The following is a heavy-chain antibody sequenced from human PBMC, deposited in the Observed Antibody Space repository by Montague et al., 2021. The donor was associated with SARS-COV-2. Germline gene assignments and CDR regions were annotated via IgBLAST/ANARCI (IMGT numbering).Heavy chain of an antibody. CDR1: GFTVSSNN. Sequence: SLRLSCAASGFTVSSNNMSWVRQAPGKGLEWVSVIYSGGSTQYADSVKGRFTISRDKSNYTLYLQMNSLRAEDTAVYHCAARADYYYGMDVWGQGTSVTVSS. J-gene: IGHJ6*02. V-gene: IGHV3-66*01. CDR3: AARADYYYGMDV. CDR2: IYSGGST.